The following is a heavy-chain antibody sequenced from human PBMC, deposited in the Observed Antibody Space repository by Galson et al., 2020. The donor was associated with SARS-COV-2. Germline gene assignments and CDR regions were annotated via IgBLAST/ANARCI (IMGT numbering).Heavy chain of an antibody. CDR1: DGPLSSYY. D-gene: IGHD4-17*01. J-gene: IGHJ6*02. CDR3: ARDPAPPYGDNCYYGMDV. CDR2: ISYSGRT. V-gene: IGHV4-59*01. Sequence: ETSETLSLTCPVSDGPLSSYYWSWIRQPPGKGLEWIGYISYSGRTNYNPSLKSRVTISVDLSKNQFSLNLSSLTAADTAVYYCARDPAPPYGDNCYYGMDVWGQGTTVTVSS.